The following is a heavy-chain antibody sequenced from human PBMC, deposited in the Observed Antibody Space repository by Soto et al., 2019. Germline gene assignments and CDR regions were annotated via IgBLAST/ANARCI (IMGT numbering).Heavy chain of an antibody. CDR3: ASGYCTHGVCQTTGDY. Sequence: QVQLVQSGAEVKKPGASVKVSCKASGYTFTSYGISWVRQAPGQGLEWMGWISAYNGNTNYAQKLQGRVTMTTDTSTSTDYMELRSLRSDDTAVYYCASGYCTHGVCQTTGDYWGQGTLVTVSS. D-gene: IGHD2-8*01. CDR1: GYTFTSYG. V-gene: IGHV1-18*01. J-gene: IGHJ4*02. CDR2: ISAYNGNT.